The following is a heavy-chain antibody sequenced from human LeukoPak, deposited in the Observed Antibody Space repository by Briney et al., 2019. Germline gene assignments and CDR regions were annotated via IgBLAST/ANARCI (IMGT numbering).Heavy chain of an antibody. Sequence: EASVKVSCKASGYTFSGYYIHWVRQAPGQGLEWMGWINPNSGGTNYAQKFQGRVTMTRDTSISTAYMEMNSLNPDVTAVYYCARGPECDYSFLDYWGQGTLVTVSS. CDR1: GYTFSGYY. D-gene: IGHD4-4*01. J-gene: IGHJ4*02. CDR2: INPNSGGT. CDR3: ARGPECDYSFLDY. V-gene: IGHV1-2*02.